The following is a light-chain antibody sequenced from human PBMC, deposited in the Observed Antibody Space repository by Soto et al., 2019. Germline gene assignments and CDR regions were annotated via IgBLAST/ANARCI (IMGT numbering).Light chain of an antibody. CDR3: PQYGSSLWT. J-gene: IGKJ1*01. Sequence: EIVLTQSPGTLSVSPGERATLSCRSSQSVSSSYLAWYQQKPGQAPSLLIYGASSMATGIPDRFSGSGSGKDFTLTISSLEPEDFAVYYCPQYGSSLWTFGQGTKVEIK. CDR2: GAS. CDR1: QSVSSSY. V-gene: IGKV3-20*01.